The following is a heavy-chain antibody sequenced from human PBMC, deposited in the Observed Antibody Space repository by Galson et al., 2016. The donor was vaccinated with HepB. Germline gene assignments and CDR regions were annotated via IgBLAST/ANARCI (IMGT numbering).Heavy chain of an antibody. CDR1: GFTFSRHW. J-gene: IGHJ4*02. V-gene: IGHV3-7*01. D-gene: IGHD5-24*01. CDR3: ARSLVGDGYSSGY. CDR2: IDLEGSEK. Sequence: SLRLSCAASGFTFSRHWMSWVRQAPGKGLEWVANIDLEGSEKWYVDSVKGRFTISRDNAKNLVNLQMNSAKSEDTAVYYCARSLVGDGYSSGYWGQGILVTVSS.